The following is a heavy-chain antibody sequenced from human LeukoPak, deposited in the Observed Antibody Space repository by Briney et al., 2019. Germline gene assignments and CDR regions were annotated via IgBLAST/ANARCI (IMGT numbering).Heavy chain of an antibody. J-gene: IGHJ3*02. CDR2: ISAYNGNT. Sequence: ASVKVSCKASGYTFTSYGISWVRQAPGQGLEWMGWISAYNGNTNYAQTLQGRVTMTTDTSTSTAYMELRSLRSDDTAVYYCARDHSSSWYYGAFDIWGQGTMVTVSS. V-gene: IGHV1-18*01. D-gene: IGHD6-13*01. CDR1: GYTFTSYG. CDR3: ARDHSSSWYYGAFDI.